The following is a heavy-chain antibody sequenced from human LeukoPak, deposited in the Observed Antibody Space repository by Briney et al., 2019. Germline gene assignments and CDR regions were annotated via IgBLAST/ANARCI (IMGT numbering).Heavy chain of an antibody. J-gene: IGHJ6*02. Sequence: GGSLRLSCAASGFTFSDYHMSWIRQAPGKGLEWVSYISSSGSTIYYADSVKGRFTISRDNAKNSLYLQMNSLRAEDTAVYYCARGDRRANYYYYGMDVWGQGTTVTVSS. CDR1: GFTFSDYH. D-gene: IGHD2-15*01. CDR3: ARGDRRANYYYYGMDV. CDR2: ISSSGSTI. V-gene: IGHV3-11*01.